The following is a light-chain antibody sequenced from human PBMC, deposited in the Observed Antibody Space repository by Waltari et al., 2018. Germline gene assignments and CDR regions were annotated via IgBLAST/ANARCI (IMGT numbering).Light chain of an antibody. CDR1: QSVSTY. CDR2: DAS. CDR3: RQRSNWPLT. J-gene: IGKJ4*01. V-gene: IGKV3-11*01. Sequence: EIVLTQSPVTLSLSPGERATLSCRASQSVSTYLGWYQQKPGQAPRLLIYDASNRATGIPARFSGSGSGTDFTLTISSLEPEDFAVYYCRQRSNWPLTFGGGTKVEIK.